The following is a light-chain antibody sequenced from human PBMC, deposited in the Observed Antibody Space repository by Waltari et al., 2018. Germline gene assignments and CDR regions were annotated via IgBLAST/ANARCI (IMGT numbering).Light chain of an antibody. V-gene: IGKV4-1*01. CDR3: QQYFNFPPT. J-gene: IGKJ2*01. CDR1: HSLLSSSNNKNY. Sequence: DIVMTQSPDSLPVSLGERATINCKSSHSLLSSSNNKNYLAWYQQIPGQSPKLLLYWASSRESGVPDRVTGSGSGTDFTLTITSLQAEDVAIYYCQQYFNFPPTFGQGTSLEIK. CDR2: WAS.